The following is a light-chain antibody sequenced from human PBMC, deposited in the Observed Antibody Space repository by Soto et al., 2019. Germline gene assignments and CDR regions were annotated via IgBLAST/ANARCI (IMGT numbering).Light chain of an antibody. J-gene: IGLJ2*01. CDR1: SSNVGSNT. CDR3: AVWDDTLKAVV. V-gene: IGLV1-44*01. Sequence: QAVVTQPPSASGTPGQRVTISCSGSSSNVGSNTVDWYQLLPGTAPQLLIYHNNQRPSGVPDRLSGSKSGTSASLAISGLQSEDEAEYYCAVWDDTLKAVVFGGGTQLTVL. CDR2: HNN.